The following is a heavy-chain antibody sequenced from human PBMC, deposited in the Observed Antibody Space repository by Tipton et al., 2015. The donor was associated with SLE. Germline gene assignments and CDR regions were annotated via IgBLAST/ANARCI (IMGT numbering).Heavy chain of an antibody. CDR1: GDSISSGDYY. Sequence: LRLSCTVSGDSISSGDYYWSWIRQPPGKGLEYIGYIYYSGSTYYNPSLKSRVTISVDTSKNQFSLKLSSVTAADTAVYYCARGGSYCDYWGQGTLVTVSS. D-gene: IGHD1-26*01. V-gene: IGHV4-30-4*01. CDR2: IYYSGST. J-gene: IGHJ4*02. CDR3: ARGGSYCDY.